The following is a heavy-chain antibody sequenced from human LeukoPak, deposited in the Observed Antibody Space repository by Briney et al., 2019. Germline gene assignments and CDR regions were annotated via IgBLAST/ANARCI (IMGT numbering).Heavy chain of an antibody. V-gene: IGHV3-74*01. CDR3: ARVSVGRYYFDN. CDR2: INPDGSTT. D-gene: IGHD3-3*02. Sequence: GGSLRLSCAASGFTFSAYGMSWVRQSPRKGLVWVSRINPDGSTTSYADSVKGRFTISRDSAKNTLYLQMNSLRAEDTAVYYCARVSVGRYYFDNWGQGTPVTVS. J-gene: IGHJ4*02. CDR1: GFTFSAYG.